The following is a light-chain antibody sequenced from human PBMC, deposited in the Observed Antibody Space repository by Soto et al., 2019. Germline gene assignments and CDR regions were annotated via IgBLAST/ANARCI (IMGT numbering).Light chain of an antibody. CDR1: RSVSSSY. CDR3: QQYGSSPWT. V-gene: IGKV3-20*01. Sequence: EIVLTQSPGTLSLSPGERATLSCRASRSVSSSYLAWYQQKPGQAPRLLIYGASSRATCIPDRFGGRGSGTDFTLTISRLEPEDFAVYYCQQYGSSPWTFGQGTKVDI. J-gene: IGKJ1*01. CDR2: GAS.